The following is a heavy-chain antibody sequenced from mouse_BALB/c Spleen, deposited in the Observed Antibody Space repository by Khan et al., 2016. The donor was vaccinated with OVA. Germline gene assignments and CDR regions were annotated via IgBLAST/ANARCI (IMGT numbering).Heavy chain of an antibody. D-gene: IGHD1-1*01. J-gene: IGHJ4*01. CDR2: INTYTGEP. CDR1: GYTFTNYG. Sequence: QIQLVQSGPELKKPGETVKISCKASGYTFTNYGMNWVKQAPGKGLKWMGWINTYTGEPTYADDFKGRFAFSLETSASTAYLQINNLKNEDMATYFGARRPYVSYTLDYWGQGTSVTVSS. V-gene: IGHV9-1*02. CDR3: ARRPYVSYTLDY.